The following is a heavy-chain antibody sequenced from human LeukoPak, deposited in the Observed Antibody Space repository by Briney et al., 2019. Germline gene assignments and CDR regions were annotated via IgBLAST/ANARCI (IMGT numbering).Heavy chain of an antibody. CDR3: ARWGDWDLLFDY. J-gene: IGHJ4*02. CDR1: GFTFSSYS. D-gene: IGHD1-26*01. Sequence: PGGSLRLSCAASGFTFSSYSMNWVRQAPGKGLEWVSSISSSSSYIYYADSVKGRFTISRDNAKNSLYLQMNSLRAEDTAVYYCARWGDWDLLFDYWGQGTLVTVSS. V-gene: IGHV3-21*01. CDR2: ISSSSSYI.